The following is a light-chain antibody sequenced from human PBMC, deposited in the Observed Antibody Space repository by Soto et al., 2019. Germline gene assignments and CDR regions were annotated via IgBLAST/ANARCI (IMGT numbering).Light chain of an antibody. CDR1: QTVSRY. CDR2: DAS. J-gene: IGKJ1*01. V-gene: IGKV3-11*01. CDR3: QLRSSWPGNA. Sequence: IVLTQSAAAVSLSPGERAALSCRASQTVSRYLAWYQQKPGQAPRLLIYDASNRATGIPARFSGSGSGTDFTRISSSLQPEDSAVYSCQLRSSWPGNAFGQGTRWIS.